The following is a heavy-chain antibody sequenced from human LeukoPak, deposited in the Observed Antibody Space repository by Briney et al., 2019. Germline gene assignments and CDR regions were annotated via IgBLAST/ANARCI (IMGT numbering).Heavy chain of an antibody. V-gene: IGHV3-21*01. CDR3: ARDLNDAFDI. CDR2: ISSSSSYI. CDR1: GFTFSSYW. J-gene: IGHJ3*02. Sequence: GGSLRLSCAASGFTFSSYWMSWVRQAPGKGLEWVSSISSSSSYIYYADSVKGRFTISRDNAKNSLYLQMNSLRAEDTAVYYCARDLNDAFDIWGQGTMVTVSS.